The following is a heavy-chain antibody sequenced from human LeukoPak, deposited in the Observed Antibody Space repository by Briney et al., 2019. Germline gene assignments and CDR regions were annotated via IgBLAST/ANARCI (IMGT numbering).Heavy chain of an antibody. Sequence: GGSLKLSCAASGFTFSSYAMSWVRQAPGKGLEWVSAISGSGGSTYYADSVKGRFTISRDNSKNTLYLQMNSLRAEDTAVYYCAKGRYYYGSGSYLIDYWGQGTLVTVSS. J-gene: IGHJ4*02. CDR1: GFTFSSYA. D-gene: IGHD3-10*01. CDR3: AKGRYYYGSGSYLIDY. CDR2: ISGSGGST. V-gene: IGHV3-23*01.